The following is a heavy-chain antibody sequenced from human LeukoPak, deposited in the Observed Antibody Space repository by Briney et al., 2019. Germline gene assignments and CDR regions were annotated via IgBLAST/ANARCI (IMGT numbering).Heavy chain of an antibody. CDR3: TREVLWLRTPVAYNWFDP. V-gene: IGHV4-59*01. CDR1: IGPKNYYY. J-gene: IGHJ5*02. CDR2: IPYSGSA. Sequence: SETLSLTCTLSIGPKNYYYGSWIRQPPGQGLEWIGYIPYSGSANYNPSLKSRVTISLDTSKIQFSLQLSSVTAADTAVYYCTREVLWLRTPVAYNWFDPWGQGTLVTVSS. D-gene: IGHD4-23*01.